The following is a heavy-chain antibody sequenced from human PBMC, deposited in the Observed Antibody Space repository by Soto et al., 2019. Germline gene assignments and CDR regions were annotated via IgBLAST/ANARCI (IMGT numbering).Heavy chain of an antibody. D-gene: IGHD3-10*01. V-gene: IGHV3-23*01. J-gene: IGHJ4*02. CDR2: ISGSGGST. CDR1: GFTFSNYA. Sequence: EVQLLESGGGLVQPGGSLRLSCAASGFTFSNYAMSWVRQAPGKGLEWVSAISGSGGSTYYADSVKGRFTISRDNSNNTLYLQMNCLRAEDTPVYYCAKVPRVHYFDLGSSSYWGQGTLVTVSS. CDR3: AKVPRVHYFDLGSSSY.